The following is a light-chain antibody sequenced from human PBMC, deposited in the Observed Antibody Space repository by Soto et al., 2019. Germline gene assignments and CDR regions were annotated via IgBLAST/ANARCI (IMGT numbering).Light chain of an antibody. Sequence: QSVLTQPPSVSAAPGQKVTISCSGASSNIGKNYVSWYQQLPGAAPKLVIFNTNKRPSGIPDRFSGSKSGTSADRDITALQTGDEADYYCGPWDTSLSAVGFCGGTKLTVL. V-gene: IGLV1-51*01. CDR1: SSNIGKNY. CDR2: NTN. J-gene: IGLJ2*01. CDR3: GPWDTSLSAVG.